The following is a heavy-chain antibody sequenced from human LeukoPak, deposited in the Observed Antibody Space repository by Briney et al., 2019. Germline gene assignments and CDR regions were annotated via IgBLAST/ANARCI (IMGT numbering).Heavy chain of an antibody. J-gene: IGHJ4*02. V-gene: IGHV1-69*04. CDR1: GGTFSSYA. D-gene: IGHD1-14*01. CDR3: AREAAGQANRDFFDS. Sequence: GASVKVSCKASGGTFSSYAISWVRQAPGQGLEWMGRIIPILGIANYAQKFQGRVTITADKSTSTAYMELSSLRSEDTAVYYCAREAAGQANRDFFDSWGQGTLVTVSS. CDR2: IIPILGIA.